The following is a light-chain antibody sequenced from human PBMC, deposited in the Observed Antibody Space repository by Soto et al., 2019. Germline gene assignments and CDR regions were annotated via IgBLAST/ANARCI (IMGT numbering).Light chain of an antibody. Sequence: DIQMTQSPSTLSASVGDRVTITCRASQSVSTWLAWYQQKPGKAPKLLISDASNLKRGVPSWFSGSGSGTEFTLTISSLQTDDFATYFCQQYKTYPWTFGQGSKVEIK. V-gene: IGKV1-5*01. CDR3: QQYKTYPWT. CDR2: DAS. CDR1: QSVSTW. J-gene: IGKJ1*01.